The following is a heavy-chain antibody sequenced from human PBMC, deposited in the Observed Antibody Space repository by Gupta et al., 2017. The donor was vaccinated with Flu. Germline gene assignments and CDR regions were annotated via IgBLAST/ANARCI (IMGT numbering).Heavy chain of an antibody. CDR3: ARGDNWNDGGAYYYYYGMDV. J-gene: IGHJ6*02. CDR2: ISSSSSTI. Sequence: LEWVSYISSSSSTIYYADSVKGRFTISRDNAKNSLYLQMNSLRAEDTAVYYCARGDNWNDGGAYYYYYGMDVWGQGTTVTVSS. D-gene: IGHD1-1*01. V-gene: IGHV3-48*01.